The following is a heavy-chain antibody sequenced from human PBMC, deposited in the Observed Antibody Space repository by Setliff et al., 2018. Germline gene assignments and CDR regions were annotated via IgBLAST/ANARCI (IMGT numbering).Heavy chain of an antibody. Sequence: PGGSLRLSCAASGFNFANSGMHWVRQAPGKGLEWVTLIWFDGSLKYYGDSVRGRFTVARDNSENTVHLQMNSLRADDTARYFCARARGYNFGYADFWGQGTLVTVSS. CDR1: GFNFANSG. J-gene: IGHJ4*02. V-gene: IGHV3-33*01. CDR3: ARARGYNFGYADF. D-gene: IGHD5-12*01. CDR2: IWFDGSLK.